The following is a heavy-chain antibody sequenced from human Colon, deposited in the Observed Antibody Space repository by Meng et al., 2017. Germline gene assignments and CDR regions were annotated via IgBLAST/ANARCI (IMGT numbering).Heavy chain of an antibody. Sequence: QVQLQESGPGLVKQSETLSLTCAVSGDSITNHNWWAWVRQPPGKGLEWIGEIPHRGSSAYNPSLKSRVSMSIDKSKNQFSLKLTSVTAADTVVYHCLRGSGGSVWGQGTLVTVSS. CDR3: LRGSGGSV. V-gene: IGHV4-4*02. J-gene: IGHJ1*01. D-gene: IGHD3-10*01. CDR1: GDSITNHNW. CDR2: IPHRGSS.